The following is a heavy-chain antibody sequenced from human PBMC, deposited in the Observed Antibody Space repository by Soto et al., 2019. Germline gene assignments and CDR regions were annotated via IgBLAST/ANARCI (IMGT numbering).Heavy chain of an antibody. J-gene: IGHJ4*02. CDR3: ARDNWNYFRPFDY. CDR1: GGTFSSYA. V-gene: IGHV1-69*05. D-gene: IGHD1-7*01. CDR2: IIPIFGTA. Sequence: GASVKVSCKASGGTFSSYAISWVRQAPGQGLEWMGGIIPIFGTANYAQKFQGRVTITRDTSTSTAYMELSSLRSEDTAVYYCARDNWNYFRPFDYWGQGTLVTVSS.